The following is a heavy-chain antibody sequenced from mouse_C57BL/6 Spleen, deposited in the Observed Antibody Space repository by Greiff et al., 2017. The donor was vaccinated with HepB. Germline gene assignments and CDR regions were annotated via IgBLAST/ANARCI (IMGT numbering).Heavy chain of an antibody. Sequence: VQLQQSGPELVKPGASVKISCTASGFAFSSYWMNWVKQRPGKGLEWIGRIYPGDGDINYTGKFKGQATLTADKSTSTAYMQLSSLTSEDSEVYFCARRFMTTIVDAIDYWGQGTSVTVSS. CDR1: GFAFSSYW. CDR2: IYPGDGDI. J-gene: IGHJ4*01. CDR3: ARRFMTTIVDAIDY. D-gene: IGHD1-1*01. V-gene: IGHV1-82*01.